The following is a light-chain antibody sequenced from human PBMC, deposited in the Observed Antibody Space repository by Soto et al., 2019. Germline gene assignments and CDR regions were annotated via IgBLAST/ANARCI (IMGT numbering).Light chain of an antibody. CDR2: EVT. J-gene: IGLJ2*01. Sequence: QSALTQPPSASGSPGQSVTISCTGTSSDVGGYNYVSWYQQHPGKAPKLFIYEVTKQPSEVPDRFSGSKSGNTASLTVSGLQAEDEADYYCSSYAGSDKIFGGGTKLTVL. CDR1: SSDVGGYNY. V-gene: IGLV2-8*01. CDR3: SSYAGSDKI.